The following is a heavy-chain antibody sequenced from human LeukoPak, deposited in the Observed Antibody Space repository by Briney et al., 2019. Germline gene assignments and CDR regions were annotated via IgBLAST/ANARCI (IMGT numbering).Heavy chain of an antibody. CDR3: ARVGGITMIVVLITDAFDI. CDR1: GGSISSSSYY. J-gene: IGHJ3*02. CDR2: IYYSGST. D-gene: IGHD3-22*01. Sequence: SETLSLTCTVSGGSISSSSYYWGWIRQPLGTGLEWIGSIYYSGSTYYNPSLKSRVTISVDTSKNQFSLKLRSVTAADTAVYYCARVGGITMIVVLITDAFDIWGQGTMVTVSS. V-gene: IGHV4-39*07.